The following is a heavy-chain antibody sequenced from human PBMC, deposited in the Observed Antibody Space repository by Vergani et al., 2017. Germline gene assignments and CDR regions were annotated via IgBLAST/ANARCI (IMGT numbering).Heavy chain of an antibody. V-gene: IGHV3-21*06. D-gene: IGHD3-10*01. J-gene: IGHJ4*02. CDR2: IGSSGPYI. CDR3: AKDGKYGSGSPFDY. CDR1: GFTFSDFS. Sequence: VQLVESGGGLVKPGGSLRLSCAASGFTFSDFSMSWVRQAPGKGLEWVAFIGSSGPYINYADSVKGRFIISRDNTNNSLFLQLRSLRAEDAAVYYCAKDGKYGSGSPFDYWGQGTLVTVSS.